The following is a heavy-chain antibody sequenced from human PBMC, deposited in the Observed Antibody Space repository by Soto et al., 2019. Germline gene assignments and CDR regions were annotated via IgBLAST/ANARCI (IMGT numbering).Heavy chain of an antibody. D-gene: IGHD3-16*01. CDR1: GFIFSDYY. J-gene: IGHJ4*02. V-gene: IGHV3-11*01. CDR3: AIDHGGGGLTLEY. Sequence: QVHLEESGGGLVKPGGSLRLSCTASGFIFSDYYVSWIRQAPGKCLEWVSDISNSGRITHHADSVEGRFTISRDNAKDSLYLQMNSLRPEDSAIYYCAIDHGGGGLTLEYWGQGTLVTVSS. CDR2: ISNSGRIT.